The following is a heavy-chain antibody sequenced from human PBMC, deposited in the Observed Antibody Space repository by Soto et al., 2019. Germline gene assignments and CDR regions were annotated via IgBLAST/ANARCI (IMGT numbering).Heavy chain of an antibody. D-gene: IGHD2-2*01. CDR3: ASHRACRTRCYPARGATGDHYYYYGMDV. V-gene: IGHV1-69*13. J-gene: IGHJ6*02. CDR1: GGTFSSYA. Sequence: SVKVSCKASGGTFSSYAISWVRQAPGQGLEWMGGIIPIFGTADYAQKFQGRVTITADESTSTACMELSSLRSEDTAVYYCASHRACRTRCYPARGATGDHYYYYGMDVWRQRYTVTVSS. CDR2: IIPIFGTA.